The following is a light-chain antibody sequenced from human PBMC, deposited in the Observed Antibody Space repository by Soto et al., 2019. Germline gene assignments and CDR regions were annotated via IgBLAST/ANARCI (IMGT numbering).Light chain of an antibody. CDR1: QSVSSSY. V-gene: IGKV3-20*01. J-gene: IGKJ4*01. Sequence: EIVLTQSPGTLSLSPGERGTLSCRASQSVSSSYLAWYQQKPGQAPRLLIYGASSRATGIPDRFSGSGSGTDFTLTISRLEPEDFAVYYCQQYGSSLALTFGGGTKVEIK. CDR2: GAS. CDR3: QQYGSSLALT.